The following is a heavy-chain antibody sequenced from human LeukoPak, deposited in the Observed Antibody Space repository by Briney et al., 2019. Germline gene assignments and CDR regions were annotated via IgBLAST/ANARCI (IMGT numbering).Heavy chain of an antibody. CDR3: ARVRGPMVRGVIGFDY. D-gene: IGHD3-10*01. CDR2: INHSGST. V-gene: IGHV4-34*01. CDR1: GGSFSGYY. Sequence: SETLSLTCAVSGGSFSGYYWSWIRQPPGKGLEWIGEINHSGSTNYNPSLKSRVTISVDTSNNQFSLKLSSVTAADTAVYYCARVRGPMVRGVIGFDYWGQGTLVTVSS. J-gene: IGHJ4*02.